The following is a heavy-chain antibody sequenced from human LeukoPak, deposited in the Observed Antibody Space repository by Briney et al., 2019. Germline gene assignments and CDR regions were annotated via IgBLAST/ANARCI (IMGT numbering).Heavy chain of an antibody. V-gene: IGHV3-7*04. CDR3: ARGDIAVAGTWIRLKYYFDY. CDR1: GFTFSSYW. J-gene: IGHJ4*02. Sequence: GGSLRLSCAASGFTFSSYWMSWVRQAPGKGLEWVANIKQDGSEKYYVDSVKGRFTISRDNAKNSLYLQMNSLRAEDTAVYYCARGDIAVAGTWIRLKYYFDYWGQGTLVTVSS. CDR2: IKQDGSEK. D-gene: IGHD6-19*01.